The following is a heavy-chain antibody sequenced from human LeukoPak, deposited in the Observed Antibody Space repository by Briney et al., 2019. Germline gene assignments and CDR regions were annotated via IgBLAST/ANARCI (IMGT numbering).Heavy chain of an antibody. CDR1: GFTFSSYA. J-gene: IGHJ4*02. D-gene: IGHD3-10*01. V-gene: IGHV3-66*03. CDR3: ARDGWGSLEFDY. Sequence: GGSLRLSCAASGFTFSSYAMSWVRQVPGKGLEWLSVLYSNGNTYCIDSVKGRFSISRDNSKNTLYLQMNSLRPEDTAVYYCARDGWGSLEFDYRGQGTLVTVSS. CDR2: LYSNGNT.